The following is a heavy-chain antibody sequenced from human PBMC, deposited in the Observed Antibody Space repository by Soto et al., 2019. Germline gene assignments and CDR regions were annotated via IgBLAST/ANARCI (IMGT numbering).Heavy chain of an antibody. Sequence: ASVKVSCKASGYTFTNHAIHWVRQAPGQRLEWMGWINAGNGNTKYSQKFQGRVTITRDTSASTAYMELSSLRSEDTAVYYCARDDLGEAFDYWGQGTLVTVSS. J-gene: IGHJ4*02. CDR2: INAGNGNT. CDR1: GYTFTNHA. V-gene: IGHV1-3*01. CDR3: ARDDLGEAFDY. D-gene: IGHD2-21*01.